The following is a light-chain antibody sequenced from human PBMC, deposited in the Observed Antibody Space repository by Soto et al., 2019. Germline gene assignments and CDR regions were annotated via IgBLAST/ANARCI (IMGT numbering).Light chain of an antibody. CDR2: HAS. CDR3: QQYMSYS. V-gene: IGKV1-5*01. Sequence: DIQMTQSPSTLPASVGDRVTITCRASQSISNWLAWYQQKSGTAPKLLIYHASTLESGVPSRFSGSGSGTEFTLTISSLQPDAFATYYCQQYMSYSFGQGTKVEIK. J-gene: IGKJ1*01. CDR1: QSISNW.